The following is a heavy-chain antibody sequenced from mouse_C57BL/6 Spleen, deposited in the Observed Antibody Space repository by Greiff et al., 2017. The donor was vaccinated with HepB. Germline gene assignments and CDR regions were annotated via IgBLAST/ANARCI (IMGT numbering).Heavy chain of an antibody. CDR1: GYAFSSSW. Sequence: QVQLKQSGPELVKPGASVKISCKASGYAFSSSWMNWVKQRPGKGLEWIGRIYPGDGDTNYNGKFKGKATLTADKSSSTAYMQLSSLTSEDSAVYFCARFLHYYGSSYWYFDVWGTGTTVTVSS. D-gene: IGHD1-1*01. CDR3: ARFLHYYGSSYWYFDV. V-gene: IGHV1-82*01. CDR2: IYPGDGDT. J-gene: IGHJ1*03.